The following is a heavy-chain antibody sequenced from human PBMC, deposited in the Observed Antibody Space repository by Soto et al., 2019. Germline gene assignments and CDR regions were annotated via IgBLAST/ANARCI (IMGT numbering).Heavy chain of an antibody. V-gene: IGHV4-61*01. CDR2: IYLTGST. CDR3: TRGPPRVKWFDP. CDR1: GVAVSSVTYY. J-gene: IGHJ5*02. Sequence: SETLSLTCTVSGVAVSSVTYYWSCIRQPPGKGLEWIGHIYLTGSTNYNPSLKSRVTMSLDTSRNQFSLKLSSVTAADTAVYYCTRGPPRVKWFDPWGLGTLVTVSS.